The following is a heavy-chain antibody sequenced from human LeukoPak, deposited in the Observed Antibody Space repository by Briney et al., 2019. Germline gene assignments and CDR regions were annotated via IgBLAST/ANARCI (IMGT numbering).Heavy chain of an antibody. D-gene: IGHD3-22*01. V-gene: IGHV5-51*01. CDR3: ARQYYDSSGYYYYFDY. CDR1: GESFTDYW. Sequence: GESLQISYTGSGESFTDYWIGWVRQMPGKGLEWMGIIYPGDSDTRYSPSFQGQVTISADKSISTAYLQWSSLKASDTAMYYCARQYYDSSGYYYYFDYWGQGTLVTVSS. CDR2: IYPGDSDT. J-gene: IGHJ4*02.